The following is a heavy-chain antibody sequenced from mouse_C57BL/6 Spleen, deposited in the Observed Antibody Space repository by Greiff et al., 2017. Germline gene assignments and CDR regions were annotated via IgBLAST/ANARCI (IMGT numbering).Heavy chain of an antibody. CDR1: GYTFTSYT. CDR3: AREESPLYFDV. Sequence: VQRVESGAELARPGASVKMSCKASGYTFTSYTMHWVKQRPGQGLEWIGYINPSSGYTKYNQKFKDKATLTADKSSSTAYMQLSSLTSEDSAVYYCAREESPLYFDVWGTGTTVTVSS. V-gene: IGHV1-4*01. J-gene: IGHJ1*03. CDR2: INPSSGYT.